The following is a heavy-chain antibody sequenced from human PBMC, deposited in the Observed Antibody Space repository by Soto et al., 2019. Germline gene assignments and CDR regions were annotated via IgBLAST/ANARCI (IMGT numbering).Heavy chain of an antibody. CDR3: ARDIVVVPAAMDYYYGMDV. D-gene: IGHD2-2*01. V-gene: IGHV1-69*13. CDR1: GGTFSSYA. Sequence: SVKVSCKASGGTFSSYAISWVRQAPGQGLEWMGGIIPIFGTANYAQKFQGRVTITADESTSTAYMELSSLRSEDTAVYYCARDIVVVPAAMDYYYGMDVWGQGTTVTVSS. CDR2: IIPIFGTA. J-gene: IGHJ6*02.